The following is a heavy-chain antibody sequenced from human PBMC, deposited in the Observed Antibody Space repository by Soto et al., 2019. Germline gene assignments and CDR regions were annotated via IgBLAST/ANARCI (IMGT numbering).Heavy chain of an antibody. V-gene: IGHV3-48*02. CDR2: ISISSTK. J-gene: IGHJ4*02. Sequence: VQLVESGGGLVQPGGSLGLSCAASGFTFSNYNMNWVRQAPGKGLEWLSYISISSTKYYADSVKVRFTISRDNAKNSLYLQMNSLRDEDTAVYYCARVGFGSTGWGGDFDYWGQGTLVTVSS. CDR1: GFTFSNYN. D-gene: IGHD6-19*01. CDR3: ARVGFGSTGWGGDFDY.